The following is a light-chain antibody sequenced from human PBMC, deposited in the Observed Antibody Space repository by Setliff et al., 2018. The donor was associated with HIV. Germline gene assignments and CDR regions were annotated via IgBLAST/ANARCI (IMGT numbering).Light chain of an antibody. CDR2: EVR. CDR1: SRDVGGYNY. J-gene: IGLJ1*01. V-gene: IGLV2-14*01. CDR3: SSYAITNTLP. Sequence: ALAQPASVSGSPGQSITISCTGTSRDVGGYNYVSWYQQHPGKAPKLIIYEVRNRPSGVSNRYSGSKSGNTASLTISGLQTEDEADYYCSSYAITNTLPFGTGTKVTVL.